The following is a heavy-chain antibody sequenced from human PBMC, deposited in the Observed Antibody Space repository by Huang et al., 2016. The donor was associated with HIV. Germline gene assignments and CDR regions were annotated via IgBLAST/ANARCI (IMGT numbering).Heavy chain of an antibody. CDR3: ASRTTVTTTSNYHYFYMDV. CDR1: GGSISSSSYY. V-gene: IGHV4-39*01. Sequence: QLQLQESGPGLVKPSETLSLTCTVPGGSISSSSYYWGWIRQSPGKGLALIGSIFYSGNGYYNPSLKSTVTMPVDRSSNQFSLKMHSVTAADTAVYYCASRTTVTTTSNYHYFYMDVWGKGTTVIVSS. CDR2: IFYSGNG. D-gene: IGHD4-17*01. J-gene: IGHJ6*03.